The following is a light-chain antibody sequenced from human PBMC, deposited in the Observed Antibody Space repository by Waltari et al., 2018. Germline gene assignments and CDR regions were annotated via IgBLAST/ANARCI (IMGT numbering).Light chain of an antibody. CDR3: QQYYSTLLT. J-gene: IGKJ1*01. Sequence: DIVMTQSPDSLAVYLGERATINCKSSQSVLYSSNNKNYLAWYQQKPGQPPKPLIYWASTRESGVPDRFSGSGSGTDFTLTISSLQAEDVAVYYCQQYYSTLLTFGQGTKVEIK. V-gene: IGKV4-1*01. CDR2: WAS. CDR1: QSVLYSSNNKNY.